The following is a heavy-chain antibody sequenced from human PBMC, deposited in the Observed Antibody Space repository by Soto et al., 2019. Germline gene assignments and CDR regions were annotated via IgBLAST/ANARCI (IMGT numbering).Heavy chain of an antibody. CDR1: GFTFSMYW. CDR3: TRGPRADSSGTAAH. V-gene: IGHV3-74*01. J-gene: IGHJ1*01. CDR2: ISDDGATT. D-gene: IGHD1-26*01. Sequence: GGSLRLSCVVSGFTFSMYWMHWVRQVPGQSPFWVPRISDDGATTNYADSVRGRFTISRDNSKNTLYLQMNNLKPDDTAIYYCTRGPRADSSGTAAHWGQGTPATLSA.